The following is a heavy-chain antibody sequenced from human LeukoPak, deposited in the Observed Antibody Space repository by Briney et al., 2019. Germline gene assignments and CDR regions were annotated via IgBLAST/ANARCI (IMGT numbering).Heavy chain of an antibody. CDR3: ARAGIVVVHYEDWEWFDP. CDR2: INPNSGGT. J-gene: IGHJ5*02. D-gene: IGHD2-2*01. Sequence: ASVKVSCKASGYTFTGYYMHRVRQAPGQGLEWMGWINPNSGGTNYAQKFQGRVTMTRDTSTSTAYMELSRLRSDDTAAYYCARAGIVVVHYEDWEWFDPWGQGTLVTVSS. CDR1: GYTFTGYY. V-gene: IGHV1-2*02.